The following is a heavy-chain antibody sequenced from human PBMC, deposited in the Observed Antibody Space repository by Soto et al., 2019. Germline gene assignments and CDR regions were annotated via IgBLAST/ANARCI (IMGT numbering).Heavy chain of an antibody. J-gene: IGHJ2*01. V-gene: IGHV3-7*01. CDR2: IKQNANEK. Sequence: EVQLVESGGGLVQPGGSLRLSCAASGFTFSTYWMSWVRQAPGKGLEWVANIKQNANEKHYVDSGKGRFSISRDNAKNSVYLHINCLRAGITAVYYCEREEDYQYICGRYFDLWGRGTLVTVSS. CDR1: GFTFSTYW. D-gene: IGHD3-16*01. CDR3: EREEDYQYICGRYFDL.